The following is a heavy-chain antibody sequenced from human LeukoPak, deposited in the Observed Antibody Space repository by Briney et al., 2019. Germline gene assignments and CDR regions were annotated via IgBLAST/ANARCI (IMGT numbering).Heavy chain of an antibody. V-gene: IGHV3-23*01. CDR2: ISDRGVGT. CDR1: GFTFSSYA. Sequence: PGGSLRLSCAASGFTFSSYAMSWVRQAPGKGLEWVSGISDRGVGTYYADSVKGRFTISRDNSKNTLYLQMNSLRAEDTAVYYCAKDPINSYYDFWSGPYYFDYWGQGTLVTVSS. J-gene: IGHJ4*02. D-gene: IGHD3-3*01. CDR3: AKDPINSYYDFWSGPYYFDY.